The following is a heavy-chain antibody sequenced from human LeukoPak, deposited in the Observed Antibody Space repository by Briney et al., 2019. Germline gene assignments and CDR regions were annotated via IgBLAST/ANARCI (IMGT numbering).Heavy chain of an antibody. J-gene: IGHJ4*02. D-gene: IGHD3-10*01. Sequence: GESLKISCKGSGYSFTIYWIAWVRQMPGKGLEYMGIIYPGDSDTRYSPSFQGQVTISADKSINTAYLQWNSLKASDSAMYYCARRRGLNERGFDYWGQGTLVTVSS. CDR1: GYSFTIYW. V-gene: IGHV5-51*01. CDR2: IYPGDSDT. CDR3: ARRRGLNERGFDY.